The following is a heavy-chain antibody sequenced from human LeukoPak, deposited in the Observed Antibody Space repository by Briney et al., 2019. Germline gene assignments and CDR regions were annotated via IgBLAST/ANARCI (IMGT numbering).Heavy chain of an antibody. CDR3: ARDGTDSSGYYWFDP. CDR1: GGSISSYY. Sequence: PSETLSLTCTVSGGSISSYYWSWLRQPPGKGLEWIGYIYYSGSTNYNPSLKSRVTISVDTSKNQFSLKLSSVTAADTAVYYCARDGTDSSGYYWFDPWGQGTLVTVSS. D-gene: IGHD3-22*01. CDR2: IYYSGST. J-gene: IGHJ5*02. V-gene: IGHV4-59*01.